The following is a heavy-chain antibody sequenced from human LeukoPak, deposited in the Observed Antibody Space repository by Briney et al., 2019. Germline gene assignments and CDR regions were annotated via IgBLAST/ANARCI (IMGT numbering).Heavy chain of an antibody. D-gene: IGHD3-3*01. CDR2: ISGSGGST. J-gene: IGHJ4*02. Sequence: GGSLRLSCAASGFTFSSYAMSWVRQAPGKGLEWVSAISGSGGSTYYADSVKGRFTISRDNSKNTLYLQMNSLRAEDTAVYYCAKAARDDFWSGSYFDYWGQGTLVTVSS. CDR1: GFTFSSYA. V-gene: IGHV3-23*01. CDR3: AKAARDDFWSGSYFDY.